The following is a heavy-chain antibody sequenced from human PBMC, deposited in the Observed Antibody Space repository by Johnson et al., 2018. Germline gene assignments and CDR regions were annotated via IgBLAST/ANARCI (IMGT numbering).Heavy chain of an antibody. J-gene: IGHJ6*02. CDR2: IWYDGSNK. CDR3: ARGRRGSRNYYRMDV. CDR1: GFTFSGYG. V-gene: IGHV3-33*01. Sequence: QVQLVQSGGAVVQPGRSLRLSCAASGFTFSGYGMHWVRQAPGKGLEWVSVIWYDGSNKYYADSVKGRIIISRDNSRNTLDLKMNSLRGGDTAVYYCARGRRGSRNYYRMDVWGQGTTVTVS. D-gene: IGHD3-10*01.